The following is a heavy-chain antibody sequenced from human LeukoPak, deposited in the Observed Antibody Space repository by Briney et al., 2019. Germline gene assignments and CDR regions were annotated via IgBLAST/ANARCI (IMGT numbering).Heavy chain of an antibody. V-gene: IGHV3-11*04. J-gene: IGHJ4*02. D-gene: IGHD6-19*01. CDR3: AKDGRSYSSGWPPFDY. Sequence: PGGSLRLSCAASGFTFSDYNMRWIRQAPGKGLEWVSSISRSGSTKYYADSVKGRFTISRDNSKNTLYLQMNSLRAEDTAVYHCAKDGRSYSSGWPPFDYWGQGALVTVSS. CDR1: GFTFSDYN. CDR2: ISRSGSTK.